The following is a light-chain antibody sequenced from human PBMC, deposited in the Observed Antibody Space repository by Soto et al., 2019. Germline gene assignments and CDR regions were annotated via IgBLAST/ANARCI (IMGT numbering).Light chain of an antibody. CDR1: QSLSSSY. CDR2: GAS. Sequence: EIVLTQSPGTLSLSPGDRATLSCRARQSLSSSYLAWYQQKPGQAPRPLIFGASSRATGIPDRFSGSGAGTDFALTISRLEPEDFAVYYCHQYGSSPQTFGQGTKVEIK. V-gene: IGKV3-20*01. J-gene: IGKJ1*01. CDR3: HQYGSSPQT.